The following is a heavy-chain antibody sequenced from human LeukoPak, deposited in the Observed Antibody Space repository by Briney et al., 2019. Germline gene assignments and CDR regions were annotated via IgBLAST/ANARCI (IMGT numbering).Heavy chain of an antibody. Sequence: GGSLRLSCAASGFTFSSYAMSWVRQAPGKGLEWVSLISGSGGSTYYADSVKGRFTISRDNSKNTLYLQMNSLRAEDTAVYYCAKTGRSNWYFDLWGRGTLVTVFS. V-gene: IGHV3-23*01. CDR1: GFTFSSYA. J-gene: IGHJ2*01. CDR3: AKTGRSNWYFDL. CDR2: ISGSGGST. D-gene: IGHD1-26*01.